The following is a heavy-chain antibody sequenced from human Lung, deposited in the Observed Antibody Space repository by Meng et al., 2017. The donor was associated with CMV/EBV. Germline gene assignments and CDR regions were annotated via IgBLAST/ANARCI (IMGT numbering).Heavy chain of an antibody. CDR1: GCSISSSNW. Sequence: LRDSGPGLVKPSGPLSLSCSVSGCSISSSNWWSWVRQPPGKGREWIGEIYHSVSTKYTPSLKSRVTISVDKSKNQFSLKLSSVTAADTAVYYCARVVTALWGYYFDYWGQGTLVTVSS. CDR2: IYHSVST. J-gene: IGHJ4*02. V-gene: IGHV4-4*02. CDR3: ARVVTALWGYYFDY. D-gene: IGHD2-21*02.